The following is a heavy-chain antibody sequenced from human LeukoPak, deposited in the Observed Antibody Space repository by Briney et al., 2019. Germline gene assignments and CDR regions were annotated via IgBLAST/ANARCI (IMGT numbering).Heavy chain of an antibody. CDR2: IREEGSNN. Sequence: GGALRVSCAASGGTFSSDGRQGGRQAPGEGGEGGGFIREEGSNNYYADSVKSRFTTSRDDSNNTLYLQMSSLRAEDTAVYYCAKVGGDTYGETYMDVWGQGTTVTVSS. V-gene: IGHV3-30*02. CDR1: GGTFSSDG. CDR3: AKVGGDTYGETYMDV. D-gene: IGHD5-18*01. J-gene: IGHJ6*03.